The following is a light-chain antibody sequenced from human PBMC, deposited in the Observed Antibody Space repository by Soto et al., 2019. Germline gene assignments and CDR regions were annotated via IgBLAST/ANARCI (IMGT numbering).Light chain of an antibody. V-gene: IGLV2-11*01. J-gene: IGLJ1*01. CDR3: CSYVTTPEI. CDR1: SSDVDDYRY. CDR2: DGT. Sequence: SVLAQPSSVSGSPGQVLTISCTGTSSDVDDYRYISWYQPSPGKATKLVIYDGTKRPSAVPDRFSGSNSGNTSSLTISGLQAEDEADYYCCSYVTTPEIFGTGTKVTVL.